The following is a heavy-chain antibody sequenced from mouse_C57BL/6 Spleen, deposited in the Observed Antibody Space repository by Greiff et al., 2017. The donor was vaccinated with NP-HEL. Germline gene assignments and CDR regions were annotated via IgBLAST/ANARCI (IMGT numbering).Heavy chain of an antibody. CDR3: ARLLGSSRAMDY. CDR1: GYTFTDYY. Sequence: EVQLQQSGPVLVKPGASVKMSCKASGYTFTDYYMNWVKQSHGKSLEWIGVINPYNGGTSYNQKFKGKATLTVDKSSSTAYMELNSLTSEDSAVYYCARLLGSSRAMDYWGQGTSVTVSS. J-gene: IGHJ4*01. CDR2: INPYNGGT. V-gene: IGHV1-19*01. D-gene: IGHD1-1*01.